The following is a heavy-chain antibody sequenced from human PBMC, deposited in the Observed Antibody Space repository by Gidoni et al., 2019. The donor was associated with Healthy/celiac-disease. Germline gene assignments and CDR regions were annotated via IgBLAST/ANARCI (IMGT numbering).Heavy chain of an antibody. J-gene: IGHJ4*02. Sequence: QVQLVESGGGVVQPGRSLSLSCAASGFIFSNYGMHWVRQAPGMGLEWMAVISYDGGSKYHAASVKGRFTITRDNSKKMLYLQMNSLRAEDTAVYYCAKDRLRGFIPQIDNWGQGTLVTVSS. V-gene: IGHV3-30*18. CDR2: ISYDGGSK. CDR3: AKDRLRGFIPQIDN. D-gene: IGHD3-10*01. CDR1: GFIFSNYG.